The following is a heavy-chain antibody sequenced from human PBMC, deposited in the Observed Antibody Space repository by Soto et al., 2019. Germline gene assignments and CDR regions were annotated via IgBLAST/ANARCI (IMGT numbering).Heavy chain of an antibody. D-gene: IGHD1-1*01. CDR3: ARARGNDWYEDY. CDR2: ITPTSTFI. V-gene: IGHV3-21*06. J-gene: IGHJ4*02. Sequence: EVQLVESGGGLVKPGGSLRLSCAASGFTFSSYSFNWVRQAPGKGLEWVSIITPTSTFISYADSVRGRFTISRDNAKNPLYLQMDSLGAGDPTVYYCARARGNDWYEDYWGQGTLVTVSS. CDR1: GFTFSSYS.